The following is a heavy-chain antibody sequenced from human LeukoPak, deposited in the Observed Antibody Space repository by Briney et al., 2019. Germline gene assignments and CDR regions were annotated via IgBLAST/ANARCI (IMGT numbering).Heavy chain of an antibody. CDR3: ASGVWNYDY. D-gene: IGHD1-7*01. CDR2: INHSGST. CDR1: GESFSGYY. Sequence: SETLSLTCAVYGESFSGYYWSWIRQPPGKGLEWIGEINHSGSTNYNPSLKSRVTISVDTSKNQFSLKLSSVTAADTAVYYCASGVWNYDYWGQGTLVTVSS. V-gene: IGHV4-34*01. J-gene: IGHJ4*02.